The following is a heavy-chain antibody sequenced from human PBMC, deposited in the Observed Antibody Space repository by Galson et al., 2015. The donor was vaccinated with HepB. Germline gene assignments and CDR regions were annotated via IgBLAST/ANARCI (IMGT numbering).Heavy chain of an antibody. J-gene: IGHJ4*02. CDR2: IGGSGSRT. V-gene: IGHV3-23*01. CDR1: GFTFSSYA. D-gene: IGHD4-17*01. CDR3: AKAFYYGDYGGFFDY. Sequence: SLRLSCAASGFTFSSYAMNWVRQAPGKGLEWVSAIGGSGSRTYYADSVKGRFTISRDNSKNTLFLQMNSLRAEDTAVYYCAKAFYYGDYGGFFDYWGQGTLVTVSS.